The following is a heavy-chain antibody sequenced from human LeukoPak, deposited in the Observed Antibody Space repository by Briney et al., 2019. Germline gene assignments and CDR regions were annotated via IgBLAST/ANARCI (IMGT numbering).Heavy chain of an antibody. CDR1: GFSVSSHY. V-gene: IGHV3-53*01. CDR3: AREGYCRGGTCNPLDN. D-gene: IGHD2-15*01. CDR2: IYSGDKT. Sequence: GGSLRLSCAASGFSVSSHYMSWVRQAPGKGLESVSIIYSGDKTYYTDSVKGRFTISRDNSKNTVYLQMSSLRPDDTAVYYCAREGYCRGGTCNPLDNWGQGTLVTVSS. J-gene: IGHJ4*02.